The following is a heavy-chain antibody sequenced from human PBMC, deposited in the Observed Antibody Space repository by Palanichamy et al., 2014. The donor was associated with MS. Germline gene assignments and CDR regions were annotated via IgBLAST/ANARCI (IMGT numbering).Heavy chain of an antibody. Sequence: EVLLVESGGALVQPGGSLRLSCAASGFTFSSYWMHWVRQAPEKGLVWVSRINSDGSSTSYADSVKGRFTISRDNAKNTLTLQMNSLRAEDTAVYYCARGSSTSCFYWGQGTLVSVSS. J-gene: IGHJ4*02. CDR2: INSDGSST. D-gene: IGHD2-2*01. V-gene: IGHV3-74*01. CDR3: ARGSSTSCFY. CDR1: GFTFSSYW.